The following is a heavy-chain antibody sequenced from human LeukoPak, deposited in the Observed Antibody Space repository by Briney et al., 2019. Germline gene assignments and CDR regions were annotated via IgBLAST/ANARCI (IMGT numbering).Heavy chain of an antibody. J-gene: IGHJ3*02. CDR3: AREDDTIADNTFDI. V-gene: IGHV4-39*07. D-gene: IGHD6-13*01. CDR1: GGSISISSSY. CDR2: VHYSGNT. Sequence: SETLSLTCTVSGGSISISSSYWGWIRQPPGTGLEWVGGVHYSGNTFYNPSLKSRVTISLDTSKNHFSLKVHSVTAADTAVYYCAREDDTIADNTFDIWGQGTVVTVSS.